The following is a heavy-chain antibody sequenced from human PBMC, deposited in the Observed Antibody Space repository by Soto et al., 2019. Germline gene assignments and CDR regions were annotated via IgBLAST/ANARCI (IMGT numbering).Heavy chain of an antibody. J-gene: IGHJ4*02. CDR2: ISSSSSTI. CDR1: GFTFSSYS. CDR3: AKDQDIVVVPAAMGFDY. V-gene: IGHV3-48*01. D-gene: IGHD2-2*01. Sequence: PGGSLRLSCAASGFTFSSYSMNWVRQAPGKGLEWVSYISSSSSTIYYADSVKGRFTISRDNSKNSLYLQMNSLRAEDTAVYYCAKDQDIVVVPAAMGFDYWGQGTLVTVSS.